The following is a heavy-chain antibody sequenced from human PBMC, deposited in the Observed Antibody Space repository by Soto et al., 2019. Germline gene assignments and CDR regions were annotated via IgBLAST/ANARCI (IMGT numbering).Heavy chain of an antibody. CDR3: ARLNGYCISTNCHCYYGMDV. V-gene: IGHV4-39*01. CDR1: GGSVSSSSYS. D-gene: IGHD2-2*03. Sequence: PSETLSLTCTVSGGSVSSSSYSWGWIRQSPGKGLEWIGTIYSSENTYYNPSLLSRVTISVDTSKNEFSLRLSSVTAADTAVYYCARLNGYCISTNCHCYYGMDVWGQGTTVT. J-gene: IGHJ6*02. CDR2: IYSSENT.